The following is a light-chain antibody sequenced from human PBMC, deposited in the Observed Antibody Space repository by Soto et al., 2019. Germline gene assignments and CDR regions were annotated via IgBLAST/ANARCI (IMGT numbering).Light chain of an antibody. CDR2: GAS. CDR3: QQYGSSPF. Sequence: EIVLTQSPGTLSLSPGERATLSCRASQSVSSSYLAWYQQKPGQAPRLLIYGASSRATGIPDKYSGSWSATDFPLTSSRLRPEDFAVYYCQQYGSSPFFGPGTKVDIK. CDR1: QSVSSSY. J-gene: IGKJ3*01. V-gene: IGKV3-20*01.